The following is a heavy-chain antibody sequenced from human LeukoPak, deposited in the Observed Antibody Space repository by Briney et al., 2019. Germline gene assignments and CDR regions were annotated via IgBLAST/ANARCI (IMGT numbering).Heavy chain of an antibody. CDR1: GYTFTGYY. D-gene: IGHD3-3*01. J-gene: IGHJ4*02. Sequence: RASVKVSCKASGYTFTGYYMHWVRQAPGQGLEWMGWINPNSGGTNYAQKFQGRVTMTRDTSISTAYMELSRLRSDDTAVYYCARGEHDFLYYFDCWGQGTLVTVSS. V-gene: IGHV1-2*02. CDR3: ARGEHDFLYYFDC. CDR2: INPNSGGT.